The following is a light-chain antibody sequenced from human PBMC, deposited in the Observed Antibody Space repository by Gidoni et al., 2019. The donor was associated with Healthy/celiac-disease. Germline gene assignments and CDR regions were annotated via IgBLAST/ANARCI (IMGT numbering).Light chain of an antibody. CDR2: DAS. CDR3: QQYDNLPYT. J-gene: IGKJ2*01. CDR1: PDISNY. Sequence: DIQMTQSPSSLSASVGDRVTITCQASPDISNYLNWYQQKPGKAPKLLIYDASHFETGVPSRFSGSGSGTDFTFTISCLQPEDIATYYFQQYDNLPYTFGQGTKLEIK. V-gene: IGKV1-33*01.